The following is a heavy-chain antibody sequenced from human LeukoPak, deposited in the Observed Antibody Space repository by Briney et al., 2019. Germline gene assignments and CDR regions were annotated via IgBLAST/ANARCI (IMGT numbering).Heavy chain of an antibody. D-gene: IGHD6-6*01. CDR2: IRGSGDTT. CDR1: GLTFSSYT. V-gene: IGHV3-23*01. J-gene: IGHJ4*02. Sequence: PGGSLRLSCAASGLTFSSYTMSWVRQAPGKGLEWVSAIRGSGDTTYYVDSVKGRFTISRDNSKNTLYLQMNSLRAEDTAVYYCAKDRPDGRSSWGPNFWGQGTLVTVSS. CDR3: AKDRPDGRSSWGPNF.